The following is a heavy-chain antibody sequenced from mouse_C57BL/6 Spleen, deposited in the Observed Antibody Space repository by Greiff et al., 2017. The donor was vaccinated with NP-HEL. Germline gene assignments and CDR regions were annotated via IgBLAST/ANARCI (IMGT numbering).Heavy chain of an antibody. J-gene: IGHJ2*01. CDR3: ARSSGYPYYFDY. CDR2: IHPNSGST. CDR1: GYTFTSYW. Sequence: QVQLQQSGAELVKPGASVKLSCKASGYTFTSYWMHWVKQRPGQGLEWIGMIHPNSGSTNYNEKFKSKATLTVDKSSSTAYMQLSSLTSEDSAVYYCARSSGYPYYFDYWGQGTTLTVSS. V-gene: IGHV1-64*01. D-gene: IGHD3-2*02.